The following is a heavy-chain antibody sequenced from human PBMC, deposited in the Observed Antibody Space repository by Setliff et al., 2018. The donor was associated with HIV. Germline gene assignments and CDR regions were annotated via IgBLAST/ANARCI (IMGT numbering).Heavy chain of an antibody. CDR1: GFTFSTYA. V-gene: IGHV3-30*04. CDR3: ARVLWGVTTGYYFDY. Sequence: HPGGSLRLSCAASGFTFSTYAMHWVRQAPGKGLEWVAVISYDGSNKYYADSVKGRFTISRDNSKNTLYLQMNSLRAEDTAVYYCARVLWGVTTGYYFDYWGQGTLVTV. J-gene: IGHJ4*02. D-gene: IGHD4-17*01. CDR2: ISYDGSNK.